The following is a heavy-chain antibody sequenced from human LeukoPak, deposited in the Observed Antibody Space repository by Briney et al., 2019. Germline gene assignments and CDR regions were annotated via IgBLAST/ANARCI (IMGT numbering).Heavy chain of an antibody. D-gene: IGHD1-14*01. CDR1: GFTFSSYS. Sequence: QSGGSLRLSCTASGFTFSSYSMTWVRQAPGKGLEWVSAISGSGGTTYYADSVKGRFTFSRDNSKNTLYLQMNSLRSEDAAVYYCARGTGYNTGRSLDYWGQGTLVTVSS. J-gene: IGHJ4*02. V-gene: IGHV3-23*01. CDR3: ARGTGYNTGRSLDY. CDR2: ISGSGGTT.